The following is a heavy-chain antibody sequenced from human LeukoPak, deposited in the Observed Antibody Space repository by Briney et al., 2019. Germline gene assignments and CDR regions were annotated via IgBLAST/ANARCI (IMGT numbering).Heavy chain of an antibody. CDR1: GGSISNYY. J-gene: IGHJ5*02. CDR3: ARALLRPWFDP. V-gene: IGHV4-59*01. CDR2: ISYSGST. D-gene: IGHD3-16*01. Sequence: SETLSLTCTVSGGSISNYYWSWIRQPPGKGLEWIGYISYSGSTNYNPSLKSRVTISVDTSKNQFPLKLRSVTTADTAVYYCARALLRPWFDPWGQGTLVTVSS.